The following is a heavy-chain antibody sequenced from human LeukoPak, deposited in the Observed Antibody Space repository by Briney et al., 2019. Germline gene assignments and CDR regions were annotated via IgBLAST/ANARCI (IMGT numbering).Heavy chain of an antibody. CDR1: GDTFGTFS. Sequence: SVKVSCKASGDTFGTFSFNWVRQAASEGLEWLGGLTPLAGTPNYAQKFQGRLTISADKSTSTVYMELSRLTSEDTAVYFCAKFWSGYYTDWGQGTLVSVSS. CDR3: AKFWSGYYTD. J-gene: IGHJ4*02. V-gene: IGHV1-69*06. D-gene: IGHD3-3*01. CDR2: LTPLAGTP.